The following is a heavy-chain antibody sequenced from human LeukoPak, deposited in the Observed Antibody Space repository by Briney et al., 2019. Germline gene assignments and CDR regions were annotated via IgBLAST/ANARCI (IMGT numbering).Heavy chain of an antibody. D-gene: IGHD1-26*01. J-gene: IGHJ4*02. CDR1: GDSISSHY. Sequence: SETLSLTRTVSGDSISSHYWSWIRQPPGKGLEWIGCIYCSGSTNYNPSLKSRVTISVDTSNNQFSLKLSSVTVADTAVYYCARERLIAGATVFDYWGQGTLVTVSS. CDR3: ARERLIAGATVFDY. V-gene: IGHV4-59*11. CDR2: IYCSGST.